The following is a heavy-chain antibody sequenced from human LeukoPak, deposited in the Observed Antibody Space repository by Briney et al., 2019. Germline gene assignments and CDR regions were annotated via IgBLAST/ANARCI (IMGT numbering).Heavy chain of an antibody. CDR3: ARVGLYYYDSSGYYYFDY. D-gene: IGHD3-22*01. Sequence: SETLSLTCTVSGGSISSYYWSWIRQPPGKGLEWIGNIYDSGSTNYNPSLKSRVTISVDTSKNQCSLKLSSVTAADTAVYYCARVGLYYYDSSGYYYFDYWGQGTLVTVSS. J-gene: IGHJ4*02. V-gene: IGHV4-59*01. CDR1: GGSISSYY. CDR2: IYDSGST.